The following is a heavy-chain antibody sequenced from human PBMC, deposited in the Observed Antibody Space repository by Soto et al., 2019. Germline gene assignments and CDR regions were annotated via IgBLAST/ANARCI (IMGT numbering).Heavy chain of an antibody. CDR1: GFSFSFASHA. D-gene: IGHD1-1*01. Sequence: QVQLVESGGGVVQPGRSLRLSCVASGFSFSFASHALNWVRQAPGKGLEWVAVISFDGGNKFYADSVKGRFTISRDNSKNTLYLKMSSLSPDDAAVYYCAKGGEGTGSYFDPGGQGTLVGVSS. CDR3: AKGGEGTGSYFDP. J-gene: IGHJ4*02. V-gene: IGHV3-30-3*01. CDR2: ISFDGGNK.